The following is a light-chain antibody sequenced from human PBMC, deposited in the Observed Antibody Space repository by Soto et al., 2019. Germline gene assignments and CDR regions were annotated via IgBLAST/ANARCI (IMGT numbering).Light chain of an antibody. CDR2: EVS. CDR3: SSYTSSSTPL. CDR1: SSDVGGYNY. Sequence: QSALTQPASVSGSPGQSITISCTGISSDVGGYNYVSWYQQYPGKAPKLMIYEVSNRPSGVSNRFSGSKSGNTASLTISGLQAEDEADYYCSSYTSSSTPLFGGGTKLTVL. V-gene: IGLV2-14*01. J-gene: IGLJ2*01.